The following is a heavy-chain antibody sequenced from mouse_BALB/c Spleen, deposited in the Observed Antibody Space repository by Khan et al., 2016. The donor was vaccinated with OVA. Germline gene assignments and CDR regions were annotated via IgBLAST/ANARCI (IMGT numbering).Heavy chain of an antibody. CDR2: ISYSGNT. J-gene: IGHJ2*01. V-gene: IGHV3-2*02. CDR1: GYSITSDYA. D-gene: IGHD1-1*01. CDR3: ARVYGGDFDY. Sequence: QLEESGPGLVKPSQSLSLICTVTGYSITSDYAWNWIRQFPGNKLEWMGIISYSGNTKYNPSLKSRISITRDTSKNQFFLQLNSVTTEDAATFYCARVYGGDFDYWGQGTTLTVSS.